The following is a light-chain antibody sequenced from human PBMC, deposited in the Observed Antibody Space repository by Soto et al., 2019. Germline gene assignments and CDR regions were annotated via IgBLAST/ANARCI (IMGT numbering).Light chain of an antibody. CDR1: QSVSSSY. CDR3: QQYGSSPYT. Sequence: PGERATLSCRASQSVSSSYLAWYQQKPGQAPRLLIYGASSRATGIPDRFSGSGSGTDFTLTISRLEPEDFAVYYGQQYGSSPYTFGQGTKLEIK. V-gene: IGKV3-20*01. CDR2: GAS. J-gene: IGKJ2*01.